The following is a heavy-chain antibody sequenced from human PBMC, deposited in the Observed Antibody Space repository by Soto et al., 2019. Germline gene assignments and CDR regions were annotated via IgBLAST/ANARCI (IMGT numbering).Heavy chain of an antibody. CDR1: GGSISSSSYY. J-gene: IGHJ4*02. CDR2: IYYSGST. Sequence: QLQLQESGPGLVKPSETLSLTCTVSGGSISSSSYYWGWIRRHPGKGLEWIGSIYYSGSTYYNPSLKSRVTISVDTSKNQFSLKLSSVTAADTAVYYCARIYYDSVFDYWGQGTLVTVSS. D-gene: IGHD3-22*01. V-gene: IGHV4-39*01. CDR3: ARIYYDSVFDY.